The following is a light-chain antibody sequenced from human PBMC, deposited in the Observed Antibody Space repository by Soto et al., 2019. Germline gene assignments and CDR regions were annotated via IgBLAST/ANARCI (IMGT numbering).Light chain of an antibody. CDR3: QQRSNWPLT. V-gene: IGKV3-11*01. CDR1: QSVSSY. Sequence: ETVLTQSPAPLPLSPGERATLSCRASQSVSSYLAWYQQKPGQAPRLLIYDASNRATGIPARFSGSGSGTDFTLTISSLEPADFAVYYCQQRSNWPLTFGGGTKVDIK. J-gene: IGKJ4*01. CDR2: DAS.